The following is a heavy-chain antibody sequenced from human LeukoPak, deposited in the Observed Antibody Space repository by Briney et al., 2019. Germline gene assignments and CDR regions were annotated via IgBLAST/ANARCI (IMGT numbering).Heavy chain of an antibody. J-gene: IGHJ4*02. CDR3: VRGSRVYCGGDCYYY. CDR1: GGAFSGYY. V-gene: IGHV4-34*01. Sequence: PSETLSLTCTVFGGAFSGYYWSWIRQPPDKGLEWIGEINPSGSTNYNPSLKTRVTISTDTSKNHFSLSLNSVTAADTVVYYCVRGSRVYCGGDCYYYWGQGTLVTVSS. D-gene: IGHD2-21*02. CDR2: INPSGST.